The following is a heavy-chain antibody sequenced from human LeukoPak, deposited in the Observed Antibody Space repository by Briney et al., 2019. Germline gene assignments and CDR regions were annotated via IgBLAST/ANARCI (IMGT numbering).Heavy chain of an antibody. CDR1: GFTFSSYA. J-gene: IGHJ4*02. V-gene: IGHV3-30*04. Sequence: GRSLRLSCAASGFTFSSYAMHWVRHAPGKGLEWVAVISYDGSNKYYADSVKGRFTISRDNSKNTLYLQMNSLSAEDTAVYYCARDFGDYDILTGYIDYWGQGTLVSVSS. CDR3: ARDFGDYDILTGYIDY. CDR2: ISYDGSNK. D-gene: IGHD3-9*01.